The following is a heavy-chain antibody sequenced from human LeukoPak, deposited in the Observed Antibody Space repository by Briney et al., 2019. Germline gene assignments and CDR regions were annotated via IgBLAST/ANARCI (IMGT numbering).Heavy chain of an antibody. CDR3: TRSPPNWFDP. V-gene: IGHV3-74*01. CDR1: GFTFSTYW. CDR2: INSDGFSI. Sequence: GGSLRLSCAASGFTFSTYWMHWVRHAPGKGLVWVSRINSDGFSISYADSVKGRFTISRDNAKNTLYLQMNSLRVEDTAVYYCTRSPPNWFDPWGQGTLVTVSS. J-gene: IGHJ5*02.